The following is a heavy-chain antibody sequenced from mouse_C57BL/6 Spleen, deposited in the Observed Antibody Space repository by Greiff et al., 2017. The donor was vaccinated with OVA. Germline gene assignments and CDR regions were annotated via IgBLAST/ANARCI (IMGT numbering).Heavy chain of an antibody. CDR2: IYPGDGDT. CDR3: ARTGDYYGSRYFVV. CDR1: GYAFSSYW. V-gene: IGHV1-80*01. Sequence: QVQLKESGAELVKPGASVKISCKASGYAFSSYWMNWVKQRPGKGLEWIGQIYPGDGDTNYNGKFKGKATLTADKSSSTAYMQLSSLTSEDSAVYFCARTGDYYGSRYFVVWGTGTTVTVSS. D-gene: IGHD1-1*01. J-gene: IGHJ1*03.